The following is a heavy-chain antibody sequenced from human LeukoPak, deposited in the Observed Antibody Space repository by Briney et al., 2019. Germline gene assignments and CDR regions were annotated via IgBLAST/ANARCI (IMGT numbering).Heavy chain of an antibody. V-gene: IGHV3-15*01. D-gene: IGHD3-22*01. Sequence: GGSLRLSCAASGFTFSNAWMSWVRQAPGKGLEWVGRIKSKTDGGTTDYAAPVKGRFTISRDDSKNTLYLQMNSLKTEDTAVYYCTTDLIVVVITVTGNAYCGQGTLVTVSS. J-gene: IGHJ4*02. CDR2: IKSKTDGGTT. CDR1: GFTFSNAW. CDR3: TTDLIVVVITVTGNAY.